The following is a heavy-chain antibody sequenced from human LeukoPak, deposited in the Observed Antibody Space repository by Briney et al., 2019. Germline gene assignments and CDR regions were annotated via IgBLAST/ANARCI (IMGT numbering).Heavy chain of an antibody. V-gene: IGHV3-33*01. Sequence: GGSLRLSCAASGFTLTTNGMHWVRQAPGKGLEWVAVIWWDGSKEFYADSVKGRFIISRQVSKNTLYLEMSSLRAEDTAVYYCTRDHDTNSQYSRLNSWGPGNLVTVSS. CDR1: GFTLTTNG. D-gene: IGHD2-8*01. J-gene: IGHJ4*02. CDR2: IWWDGSKE. CDR3: TRDHDTNSQYSRLNS.